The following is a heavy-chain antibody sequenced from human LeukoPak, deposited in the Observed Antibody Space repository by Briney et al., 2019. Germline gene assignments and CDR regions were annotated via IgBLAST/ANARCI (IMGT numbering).Heavy chain of an antibody. V-gene: IGHV4-59*01. D-gene: IGHD5-12*01. CDR1: GGSISSYY. CDR3: ARGTSGYDEGWIDY. CDR2: LYYSGST. J-gene: IGHJ4*02. Sequence: SETLSLTCTVSGGSISSYYWSWMRQAPGKGLEWIGYLYYSGSTNYKPSLKRRVSISVDASKHRFSLKLSSVIAADTAVYYCARGTSGYDEGWIDYWGQGTMVTVSS.